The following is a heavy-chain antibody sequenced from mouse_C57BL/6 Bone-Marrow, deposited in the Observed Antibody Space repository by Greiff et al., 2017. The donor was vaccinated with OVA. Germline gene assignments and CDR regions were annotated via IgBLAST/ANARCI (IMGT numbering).Heavy chain of an antibody. CDR1: GYSFTSYY. V-gene: IGHV1-66*01. CDR2: IYPGSGNT. Sequence: QVQLQQSGPELVKPGASVTISCKASGYSFTSYYIHWVKQRPGQGLEWIGWIYPGSGNTKYNEKFKGKATLTADTSSSTAYMQLSSLTSEDSAVYYCASSPFAYWGQGTLVTVSA. J-gene: IGHJ3*01. CDR3: ASSPFAY.